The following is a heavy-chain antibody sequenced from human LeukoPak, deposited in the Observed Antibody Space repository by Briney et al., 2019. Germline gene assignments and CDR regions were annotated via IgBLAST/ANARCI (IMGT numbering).Heavy chain of an antibody. CDR3: VTYYYGSSAPKRNY. V-gene: IGHV4-34*01. D-gene: IGHD3-22*01. J-gene: IGHJ4*02. CDR1: GGSFSDYF. CDR2: ISHSGST. Sequence: SETLSLTCAVYGGSFSDYFWSWIRQPPGEGLEWIGEISHSGSTTYNPSLRSRVTISGDTSKKQFSLKLSSVTAADTAVYYCVTYYYGSSAPKRNYWGQGILVTVSS.